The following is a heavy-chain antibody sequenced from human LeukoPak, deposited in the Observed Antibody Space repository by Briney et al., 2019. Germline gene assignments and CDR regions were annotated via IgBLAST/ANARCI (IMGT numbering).Heavy chain of an antibody. J-gene: IGHJ4*02. CDR1: GGSFSGYY. V-gene: IGHV3-11*04. D-gene: IGHD3-22*01. Sequence: KPSETLSLTCAVHGGSFSGYYWNWIRQPPGKGLEWVSYISSSGSTMYYADSVKGRFTISRDNAKNSLYLQMNSLRAEDTAVYYCARDNYDSSGYYFDWGQGTLVTVSS. CDR3: ARDNYDSSGYYFD. CDR2: ISSSGSTM.